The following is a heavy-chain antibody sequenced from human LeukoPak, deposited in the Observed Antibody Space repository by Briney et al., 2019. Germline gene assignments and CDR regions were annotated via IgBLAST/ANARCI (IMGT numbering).Heavy chain of an antibody. V-gene: IGHV1-18*01. CDR3: ATPGVHYDPSGYYPFQH. CDR1: GYTFTSYG. Sequence: GSVTVSCKASGYTFTSYGISWVRQAPGQGLEGMGWISAYNGNTNYAQKLQGRVTITRDTATSTAYMELSSLSSEDTAVYYCATPGVHYDPSGYYPFQHWGQGTLVTVSS. D-gene: IGHD3-22*01. CDR2: ISAYNGNT. J-gene: IGHJ1*01.